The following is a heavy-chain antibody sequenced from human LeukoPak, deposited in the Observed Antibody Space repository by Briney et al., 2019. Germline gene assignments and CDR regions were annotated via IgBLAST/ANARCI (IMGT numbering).Heavy chain of an antibody. CDR1: GGSINSGDYY. D-gene: IGHD3-10*01. V-gene: IGHV4-31*03. CDR2: IYYTGST. CDR3: ARAIRPESRLLWFGGFDY. J-gene: IGHJ4*02. Sequence: SQTLSLTCTVSGGSINSGDYYWSWIRQHPGKGLEWIGYIYYTGSTYYNPSLKSRLTISLDTSKNQFSLTLSSVTAADTAVYYCARAIRPESRLLWFGGFDYWGRGTLVTVSS.